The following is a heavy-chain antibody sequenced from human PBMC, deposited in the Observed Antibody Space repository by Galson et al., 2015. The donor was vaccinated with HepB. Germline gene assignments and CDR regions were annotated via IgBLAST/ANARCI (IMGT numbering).Heavy chain of an antibody. Sequence: SLRLSCAASGFTFSSYAMSWVRQAPGKGLEWVPAISGSGGSTYYADSVKGRFTISRDNSKNTLYLQMNSLRAEDTAVYHCAKDGAAYYDFWSGYFPLDYWGQGTLVTVSS. CDR2: ISGSGGST. CDR3: AKDGAAYYDFWSGYFPLDY. J-gene: IGHJ4*02. V-gene: IGHV3-23*01. CDR1: GFTFSSYA. D-gene: IGHD3-3*01.